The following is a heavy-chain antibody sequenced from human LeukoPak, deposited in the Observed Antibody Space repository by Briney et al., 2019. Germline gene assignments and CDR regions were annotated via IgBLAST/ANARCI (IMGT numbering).Heavy chain of an antibody. CDR1: GYTFTSYG. CDR2: ISAYNGNT. J-gene: IGHJ6*02. Sequence: ASVKVSCKASGYTFTSYGISWVRQAPGQGLEWMGWISAYNGNTNYAQKLQGRVTMTTDTSTSTAYMELRSLRSDDTAVYYCAREAQPGKVPADNYYYYYGMDVWGQGTTVTVSS. V-gene: IGHV1-18*01. CDR3: AREAQPGKVPADNYYYYYGMDV. D-gene: IGHD2-2*01.